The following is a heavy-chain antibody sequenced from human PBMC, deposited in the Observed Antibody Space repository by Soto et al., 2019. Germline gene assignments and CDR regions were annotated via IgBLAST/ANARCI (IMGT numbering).Heavy chain of an antibody. J-gene: IGHJ4*02. Sequence: SETLSPTCTVSGVSISSGGYYWTWIRQHPQKGLEWIGHIYYSGSTYYNPSLKSRATVSVDTSKNQFSLKLSSVTAADTAVYYCAREYYYDSSGFDYWGQGTLVTVSS. CDR1: GVSISSGGYY. CDR3: AREYYYDSSGFDY. V-gene: IGHV4-31*03. D-gene: IGHD3-22*01. CDR2: IYYSGST.